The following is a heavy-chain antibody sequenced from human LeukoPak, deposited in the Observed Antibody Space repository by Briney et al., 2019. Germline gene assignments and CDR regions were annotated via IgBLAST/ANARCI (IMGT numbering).Heavy chain of an antibody. V-gene: IGHV1-3*03. CDR1: GYTFTSYD. CDR3: ARTLFRGVWGTYFDY. J-gene: IGHJ4*02. D-gene: IGHD3-16*01. Sequence: GASVKVSCKASGYTFTSYDINWVRQATGQGLEWMGWINAGNGNTKYSQEFQDRVTITRDTSASTAYMELSSLRSEDMAVYYCARTLFRGVWGTYFDYWGQGTLVTVSS. CDR2: INAGNGNT.